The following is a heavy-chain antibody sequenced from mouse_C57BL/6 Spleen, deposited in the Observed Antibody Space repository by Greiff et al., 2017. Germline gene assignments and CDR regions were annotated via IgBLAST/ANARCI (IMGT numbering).Heavy chain of an antibody. J-gene: IGHJ2*01. CDR3: ARHEYYFDY. V-gene: IGHV7-3*01. Sequence: EVKLEESGGGLVQPGGSLSLSCAASGFTFTDYYMSWVRQPPGKALEWLGFIRNKANGYTTEYSASVKGRFTISRDNSQSILYLQMNALRAEDSATYYCARHEYYFDYWGQGTTLTVSS. CDR1: GFTFTDYY. CDR2: IRNKANGYTT.